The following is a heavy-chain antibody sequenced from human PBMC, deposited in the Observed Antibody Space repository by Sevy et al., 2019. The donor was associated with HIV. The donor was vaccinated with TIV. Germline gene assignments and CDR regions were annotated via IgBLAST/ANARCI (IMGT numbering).Heavy chain of an antibody. CDR3: AKGYCSGGSCPRDYYYYGMDV. D-gene: IGHD2-15*01. Sequence: GGSLRLSCAASGFSFSTYAMNWVSQAPGKGLEWVSSISGSGRSTYYADSVEGRFTISRHNSKNTLYLQMNSLRADDTAVYYCAKGYCSGGSCPRDYYYYGMDVWGQWTTVTVSS. V-gene: IGHV3-23*01. CDR2: ISGSGRST. CDR1: GFSFSTYA. J-gene: IGHJ6*02.